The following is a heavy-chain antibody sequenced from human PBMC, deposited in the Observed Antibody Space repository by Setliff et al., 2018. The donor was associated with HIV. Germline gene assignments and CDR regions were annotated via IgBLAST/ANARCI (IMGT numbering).Heavy chain of an antibody. D-gene: IGHD6-13*01. V-gene: IGHV2-5*02. CDR2: IYWDDDR. CDR1: GFSLSTSGVG. J-gene: IGHJ4*02. CDR3: AHRAGSSWSRFYFDY. Sequence: SGPTLVNPTQTLALTCTFSGFSLSTSGVGVGWIRQPPGKALEWLGTIYWDDDRRYTPSLNSRLTITKGPSRDQVVLTLTDMDPADTGTYFCAHRAGSSWSRFYFDYWGQGALVTVSS.